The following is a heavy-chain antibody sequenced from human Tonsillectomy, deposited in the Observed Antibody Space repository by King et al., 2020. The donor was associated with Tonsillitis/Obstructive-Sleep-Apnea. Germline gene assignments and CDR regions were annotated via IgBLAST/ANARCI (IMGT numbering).Heavy chain of an antibody. CDR2: ISGSGGST. Sequence: VQLVESGGGLVQPGGSLRLSCAASGFTFSSYAMSWVRQAPGKGLEWVSAISGSGGSTYYADSVKGRFTISRDNSKNTLYLQMNSLRAEDTAVYYCAKAPDYDILTGYHPIGGYMDVWGKGTTVTVSS. CDR3: AKAPDYDILTGYHPIGGYMDV. J-gene: IGHJ6*03. V-gene: IGHV3-23*04. D-gene: IGHD3-9*01. CDR1: GFTFSSYA.